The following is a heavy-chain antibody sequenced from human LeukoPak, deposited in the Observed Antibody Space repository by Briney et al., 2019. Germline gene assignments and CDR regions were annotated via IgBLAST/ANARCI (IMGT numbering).Heavy chain of an antibody. CDR2: INHSGST. V-gene: IGHV4-34*01. CDR1: GGSFSGYY. J-gene: IGHJ4*02. D-gene: IGHD6-13*01. Sequence: SETLSLTCAVYGGSFSGYYWSWIRQPPGRGLEWIGEINHSGSTNYNPSLKSRVTISVDTSKNQFSLKLSSVTAADTAVYYCARRGQQLDFDYWGQGTLVTVSS. CDR3: ARRGQQLDFDY.